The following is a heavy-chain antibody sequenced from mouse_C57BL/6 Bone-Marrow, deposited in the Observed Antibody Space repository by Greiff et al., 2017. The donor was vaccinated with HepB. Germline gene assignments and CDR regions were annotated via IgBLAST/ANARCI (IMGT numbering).Heavy chain of an antibody. CDR1: GYTFTSYW. V-gene: IGHV1-69*01. CDR3: ARSGDYVPFAY. J-gene: IGHJ3*01. D-gene: IGHD2-4*01. CDR2: IDPSDSYT. Sequence: VQLQQSGAELVMPGASVKLSCKASGYTFTSYWMHWVKQRPGQGLEWIGEIDPSDSYTNYNQKFKGKSTLTVDKSSSTAYMQLSSLTSEDSAVYYCARSGDYVPFAYWGQGTLVTVSA.